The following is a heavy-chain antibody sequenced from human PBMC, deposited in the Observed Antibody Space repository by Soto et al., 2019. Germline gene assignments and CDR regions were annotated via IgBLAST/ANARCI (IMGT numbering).Heavy chain of an antibody. V-gene: IGHV3-23*01. CDR2: ISGSGGST. D-gene: IGHD1-7*01. J-gene: IGHJ4*02. CDR1: GFTFSSYA. CDR3: AHTRTTTSYYFDY. Sequence: GSLRLSCAASGFTFSSYAMSWVRQAPGKGLEWVSAISGSGGSTYYADSGKGRFTISRDNSKNTLYLLMNSLRAVDTAVYYCAHTRTTTSYYFDYWGQGTLVTVSS.